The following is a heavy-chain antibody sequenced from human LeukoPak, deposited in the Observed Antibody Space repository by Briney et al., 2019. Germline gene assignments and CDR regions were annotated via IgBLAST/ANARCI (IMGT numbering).Heavy chain of an antibody. D-gene: IGHD1-26*01. J-gene: IGHJ4*02. Sequence: PSKTLSLTCTVSGGSISSSSYYWGWIRQSPGKGLEWIGSIYYSGGTYYNPSLKSRVTISVDTSKNQFSLNLSSVTAADTAIYYCARHGSGPVGATNYWGQGTLVTVSS. CDR1: GGSISSSSYY. CDR2: IYYSGGT. V-gene: IGHV4-39*01. CDR3: ARHGSGPVGATNY.